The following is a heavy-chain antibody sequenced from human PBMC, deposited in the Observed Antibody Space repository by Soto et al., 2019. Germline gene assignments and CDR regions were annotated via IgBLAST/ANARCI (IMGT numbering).Heavy chain of an antibody. CDR1: GGSISSSNW. Sequence: QVQLQESGPGLVKPSGTLSLTCAVSGGSISSSNWWSWVRQPPGKGLEWIGEIYHSGSTNYNPSLKSRVTLSVDKSKNHFSLTLSSVTAADTAVYYCARAPYGSGSYRSGFDPWGQGTLVTVSS. V-gene: IGHV4-4*02. J-gene: IGHJ5*02. CDR3: ARAPYGSGSYRSGFDP. CDR2: IYHSGST. D-gene: IGHD3-10*01.